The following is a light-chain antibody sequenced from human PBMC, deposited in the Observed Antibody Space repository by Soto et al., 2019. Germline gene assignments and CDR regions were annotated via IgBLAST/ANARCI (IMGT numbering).Light chain of an antibody. CDR1: SSDVGGYNY. Sequence: QSVLTQPASVSGSPGQSITISCTGTSSDVGGYNYVSWYQQHPGKAPKLMIYEVSNRPSGVSNRFSGSKSGNTASLTISGHQAEDEADYYCSSYTSSSPYVFGTGTKLTVL. CDR3: SSYTSSSPYV. J-gene: IGLJ1*01. V-gene: IGLV2-14*01. CDR2: EVS.